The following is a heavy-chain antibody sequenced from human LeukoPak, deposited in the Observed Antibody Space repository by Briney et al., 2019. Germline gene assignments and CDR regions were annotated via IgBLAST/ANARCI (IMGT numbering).Heavy chain of an antibody. CDR1: GFTFSSYS. Sequence: GGSLRLSCAASGFTFSSYSMNWVRQAPGKGLEWVANIKQDGSEKYYVDSVKGRFTISRDNAKNSLYLQMNSLRAEDTAVYYCARDLVVPAAKESYFDYWGQGTLVTVSS. CDR2: IKQDGSEK. CDR3: ARDLVVPAAKESYFDY. V-gene: IGHV3-7*01. D-gene: IGHD2-2*01. J-gene: IGHJ4*02.